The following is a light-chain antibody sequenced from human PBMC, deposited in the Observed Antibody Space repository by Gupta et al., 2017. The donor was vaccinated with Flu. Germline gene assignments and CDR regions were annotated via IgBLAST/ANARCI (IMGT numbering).Light chain of an antibody. CDR3: CSYAGKNMYI. J-gene: IGLJ2*01. CDR1: VGGDHH. V-gene: IGLV2-11*01. CDR2: YVN. Sequence: VGGDHHVGWYQQQPNKATKVMIYYVNGRHTGTLDRFSGTKAGNAASLTISGRQGEDEADYYCCSYAGKNMYISGEGTKLTV.